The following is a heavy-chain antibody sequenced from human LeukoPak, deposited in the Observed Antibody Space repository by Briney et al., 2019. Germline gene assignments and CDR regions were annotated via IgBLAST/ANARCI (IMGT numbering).Heavy chain of an antibody. CDR1: GFSFSTYA. V-gene: IGHV3-23*01. D-gene: IGHD2-2*01. J-gene: IGHJ4*02. Sequence: PGGSLTLSCAASGFSFSTYAMNWVRQSPRKRLEWLSVISGSGGATYYADSVKGRFTISRDNSKNTLYLQMNSLTAEDTAIYYCAKDSCASTSCYRDYWGQGTLVTVSS. CDR3: AKDSCASTSCYRDY. CDR2: ISGSGGAT.